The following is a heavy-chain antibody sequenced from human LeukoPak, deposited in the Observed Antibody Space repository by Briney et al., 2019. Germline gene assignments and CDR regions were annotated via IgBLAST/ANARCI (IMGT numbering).Heavy chain of an antibody. CDR2: IIPMFPTP. CDR1: GGSFNRNA. J-gene: IGHJ5*02. Sequence: GSSVKVSCKASGGSFNRNAVSWVRQAPGQGLEWMGGIIPMFPTPNYAQKFQDRVTITADKSTTTVYMELSRLRSEHTALYYCARVSYYYGSGSYNNWFDPWGQGTLVTVSS. CDR3: ARVSYYYGSGSYNNWFDP. V-gene: IGHV1-69*06. D-gene: IGHD3-10*01.